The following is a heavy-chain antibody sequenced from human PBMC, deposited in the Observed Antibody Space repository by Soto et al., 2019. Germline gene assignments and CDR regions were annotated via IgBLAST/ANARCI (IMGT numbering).Heavy chain of an antibody. Sequence: QLQLQESGPGLVKPSETLSLTCSVSGGSISSSSHYWGWTRQSPGKGLDWIGSIYYRGSAYYNPFLKSLVTISVDTSKNQFSLKLRSVTAADTSVYYCARHPGIAAHFDFWGQGTLLTVSS. V-gene: IGHV4-39*01. CDR2: IYYRGSA. D-gene: IGHD6-13*01. CDR1: GGSISSSSHY. J-gene: IGHJ4*02. CDR3: ARHPGIAAHFDF.